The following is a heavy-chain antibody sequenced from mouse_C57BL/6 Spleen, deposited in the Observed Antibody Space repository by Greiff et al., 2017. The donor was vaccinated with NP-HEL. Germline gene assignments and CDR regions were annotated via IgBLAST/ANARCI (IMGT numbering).Heavy chain of an antibody. CDR1: GYTFTSYW. D-gene: IGHD2-3*01. CDR3: ARRSYDGYHWYFDV. CDR2: INPSNGGT. Sequence: LQLQQPGTELVKPGASVKLSCKASGYTFTSYWMHWVKQRPGQGLEWIGNINPSNGGTNYNEKFKSKATLTVDKSSSTAYMQLSSLTSEDSAVYYCARRSYDGYHWYFDVWGTGTTVTVSS. J-gene: IGHJ1*03. V-gene: IGHV1-53*01.